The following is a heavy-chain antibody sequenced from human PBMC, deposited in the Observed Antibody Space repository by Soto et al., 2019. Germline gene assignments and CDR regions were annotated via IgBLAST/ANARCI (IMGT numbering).Heavy chain of an antibody. CDR1: GGSISSYY. V-gene: IGHV4-59*08. Sequence: QVQLQESGPGLVKPSETLSLTCTVSGGSISSYYWSWIRQPPGQGLELIGYIYYSGSTNYNPSLTSRLTRSVDTSKNHFALKLSSVPAAVTVVYYGARQSGIGRAFDWYFDLWGRGTLVTVSS. J-gene: IGHJ2*01. CDR2: IYYSGST. CDR3: ARQSGIGRAFDWYFDL. D-gene: IGHD3-10*01.